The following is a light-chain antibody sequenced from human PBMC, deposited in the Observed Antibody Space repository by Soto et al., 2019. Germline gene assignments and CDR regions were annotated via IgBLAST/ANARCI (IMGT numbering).Light chain of an antibody. CDR3: QSSDSSLSGLNYV. J-gene: IGLJ1*01. CDR2: GNS. Sequence: QSVLTQPPSVSGAPGQRVTISCTGSSSNIGAGYDVHWYQQLPGTAPKLLIYGNSNRPSGVPDRFSGSKSGTSASLAITGLQAEDEADYYCQSSDSSLSGLNYVFGTGTKVPVL. CDR1: SSNIGAGYD. V-gene: IGLV1-40*01.